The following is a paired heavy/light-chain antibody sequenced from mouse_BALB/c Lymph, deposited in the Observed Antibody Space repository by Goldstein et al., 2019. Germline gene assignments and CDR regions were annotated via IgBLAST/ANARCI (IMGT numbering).Heavy chain of an antibody. CDR2: INTYTGEP. CDR3: AREGSSWSY. Sequence: QIQLVQSGPELKKPGETVKISCKASGYTFTNYGMNWVKQAPGKGLKWMGWINTYTGEPTYADDFKGRFAFSLETSASTAYLQINNLKNEDMATYFCAREGSSWSYWGQGTTLTVSS. V-gene: IGHV9-1*02. J-gene: IGHJ2*01. D-gene: IGHD1-1*01. CDR1: GYTFTNYG.
Light chain of an antibody. CDR3: QQYYSFT. CDR1: QSLLYSSNQKNY. CDR2: WAS. V-gene: IGKV8-30*01. J-gene: IGKJ5*01. Sequence: DIVMSQSPSSLAVSVGEKVTMSCKSSQSLLYSSNQKNYLAWYQQKPGQSPKLLIYWASTRESGVPDRFTGSGSGTDFTLTISSVKAEDLAVYYCQQYYSFTFGAGTKLELK.